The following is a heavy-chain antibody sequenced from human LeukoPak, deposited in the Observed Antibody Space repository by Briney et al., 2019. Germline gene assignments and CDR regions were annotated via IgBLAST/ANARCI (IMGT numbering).Heavy chain of an antibody. CDR1: GGTFSSYA. Sequence: SVKVSCKASGGTFSSYAISWVRQAPGQGLEWMGGIIPILGTANYAQKFQGRVTITTDESTSTAYMELSSLRSEDTAVYYCASSAPCSSTSCSPYYFDYWGQGTLVTVSS. CDR3: ASSAPCSSTSCSPYYFDY. V-gene: IGHV1-69*05. D-gene: IGHD2-2*01. CDR2: IIPILGTA. J-gene: IGHJ4*02.